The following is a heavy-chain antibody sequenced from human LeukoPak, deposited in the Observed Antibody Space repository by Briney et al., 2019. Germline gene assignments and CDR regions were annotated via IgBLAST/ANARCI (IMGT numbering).Heavy chain of an antibody. Sequence: GGSLRLSCAASGFTFSSYSMNWVRQAPGKGLEWVSHISSSSSTIYYAASVKGRFTISRDNAKNSLYLQMNSLRAEDTVVYYCAREGASIAAHTFDYWGQGTLVTVSS. CDR3: AREGASIAAHTFDY. J-gene: IGHJ4*02. V-gene: IGHV3-48*04. CDR2: ISSSSSTI. CDR1: GFTFSSYS. D-gene: IGHD6-6*01.